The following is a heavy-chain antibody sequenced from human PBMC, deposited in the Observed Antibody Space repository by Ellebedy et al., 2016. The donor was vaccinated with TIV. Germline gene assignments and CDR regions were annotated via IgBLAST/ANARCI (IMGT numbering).Heavy chain of an antibody. V-gene: IGHV5-10-1*01. J-gene: IGHJ4*02. CDR1: GYSFTSYW. D-gene: IGHD3-10*01. Sequence: GESLKISCKGSGYSFTSYWISWVRQMPGKGLEWMGRIDPSDSYTNYSPSFQGHVTISADKSISTAYLQWSSLKASDTAMYYCASLTLGYYGSGSYRGGWGQGTLVTVSS. CDR3: ASLTLGYYGSGSYRGG. CDR2: IDPSDSYT.